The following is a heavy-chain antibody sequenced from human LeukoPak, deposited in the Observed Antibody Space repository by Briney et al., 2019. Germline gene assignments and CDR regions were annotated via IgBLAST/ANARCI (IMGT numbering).Heavy chain of an antibody. CDR2: ISFDGSTA. Sequence: GGSLRLSCAASGFKYNMHWVRQAPVKGLEWVAFISFDGSTAYYADSVQGRFTFSRDTSNNTLHLQMNSLRTEDTAVYYCASQTSIAAYFDSWGQGTLVTVSS. V-gene: IGHV3-30*04. CDR3: ASQTSIAAYFDS. D-gene: IGHD2-21*01. J-gene: IGHJ4*02. CDR1: GFKYN.